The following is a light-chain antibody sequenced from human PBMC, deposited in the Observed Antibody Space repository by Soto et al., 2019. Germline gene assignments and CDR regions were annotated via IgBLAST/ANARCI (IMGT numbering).Light chain of an antibody. CDR3: QQYNSYS. V-gene: IGKV1-39*01. J-gene: IGKJ1*01. Sequence: DIQMTQSPSSLSASVGDRVTITCRASQSIRRFLNWYQQKPGKAPKLLIYAASSLESGVPSRFSGSGSGTGFTLTISSLQPEDFATYYCQQYNSYSFGQGTKVDI. CDR2: AAS. CDR1: QSIRRF.